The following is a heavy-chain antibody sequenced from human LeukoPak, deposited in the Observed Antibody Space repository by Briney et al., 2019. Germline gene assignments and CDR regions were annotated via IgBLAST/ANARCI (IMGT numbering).Heavy chain of an antibody. D-gene: IGHD3-22*01. CDR3: AREAHYYDSSGYYINWFDP. V-gene: IGHV1-8*03. Sequence: ASVKVSCKASGYTFTSYDINWVRQATGQGLEWMGWMNPNSGNTGYAQKFQGRVTITRNTSISTAYMELSSLRSEDTAVYYCAREAHYYDSSGYYINWFDPWGQGTLVTVSS. J-gene: IGHJ5*02. CDR2: MNPNSGNT. CDR1: GYTFTSYD.